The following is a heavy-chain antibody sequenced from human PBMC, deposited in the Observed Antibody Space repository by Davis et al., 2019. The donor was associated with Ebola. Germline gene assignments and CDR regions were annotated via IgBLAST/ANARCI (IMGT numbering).Heavy chain of an antibody. CDR1: GFTFSSYG. Sequence: GESLKISCAASGFTFSSYGMHWVRQAPGKGLEWVAFIRYDGSNKYYADSVKGRFTISRDNSKNTLYLQMNSLRAEDTAVYYCANSHRSGYSPLYYGMDVWGQGTTVTVSS. V-gene: IGHV3-30*02. CDR3: ANSHRSGYSPLYYGMDV. D-gene: IGHD3-22*01. CDR2: IRYDGSNK. J-gene: IGHJ6*02.